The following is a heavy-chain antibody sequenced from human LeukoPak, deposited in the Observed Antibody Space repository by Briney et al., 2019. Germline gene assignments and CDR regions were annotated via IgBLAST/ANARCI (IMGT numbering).Heavy chain of an antibody. Sequence: PGGSLRLSCVVSGFTFSSYPMHWVRQAPGKGLEWVAVIGYDGVDTYYGDSVRGRFRISRDDSKNTLYLRMDSLRSEDTAVYYCVRDPRTGPHDYFDYWGQGTLVTVSS. J-gene: IGHJ4*02. D-gene: IGHD3-10*01. V-gene: IGHV3-30-3*01. CDR1: GFTFSSYP. CDR3: VRDPRTGPHDYFDY. CDR2: IGYDGVDT.